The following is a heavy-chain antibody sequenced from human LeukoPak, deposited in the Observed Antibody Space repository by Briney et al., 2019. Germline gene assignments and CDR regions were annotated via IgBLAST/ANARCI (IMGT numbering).Heavy chain of an antibody. V-gene: IGHV4-59*01. CDR1: GGSISSYY. Sequence: PSETLSLTCTVSGGSISSYYWSWIRQPPGKGLEWIGYIYYRGSTNYNPSLKSRVTISVDTSKNQFSLKLSSVTAADTAVYYCARSLSSYCGGDCYKNWFDPWGQGTLVTVSS. J-gene: IGHJ5*02. CDR2: IYYRGST. D-gene: IGHD2-21*01. CDR3: ARSLSSYCGGDCYKNWFDP.